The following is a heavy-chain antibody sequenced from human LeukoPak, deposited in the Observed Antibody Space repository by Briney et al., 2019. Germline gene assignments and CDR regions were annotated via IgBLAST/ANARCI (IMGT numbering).Heavy chain of an antibody. V-gene: IGHV3-21*01. Sequence: GGSLRLSCAATGFTFSSYSMNWVRQAPGKGLEWVSSISSSSSYIYYADSVKGRFTISRDNAKNSLYLQMNSLRAEDTAVYYCARDILTGTYYYYGMDVWGQGTTVTVSS. CDR1: GFTFSSYS. CDR3: ARDILTGTYYYYGMDV. CDR2: ISSSSSYI. J-gene: IGHJ6*02. D-gene: IGHD3-9*01.